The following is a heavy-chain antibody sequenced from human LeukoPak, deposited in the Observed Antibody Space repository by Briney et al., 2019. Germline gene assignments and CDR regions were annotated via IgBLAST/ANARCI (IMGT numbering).Heavy chain of an antibody. CDR2: ISGSGGST. D-gene: IGHD3-9*01. Sequence: GGSLRLSCAASGFTFSSYGMSWVRQAPGKGLEWVSAISGSGGSTYYADSVKGRFTISRDNSKNTLYLQMNSLRAEDTAVYYCAKTFLLHFDWFPDWFDPWGQGTLVTVSS. J-gene: IGHJ5*02. CDR3: AKTFLLHFDWFPDWFDP. CDR1: GFTFSSYG. V-gene: IGHV3-23*01.